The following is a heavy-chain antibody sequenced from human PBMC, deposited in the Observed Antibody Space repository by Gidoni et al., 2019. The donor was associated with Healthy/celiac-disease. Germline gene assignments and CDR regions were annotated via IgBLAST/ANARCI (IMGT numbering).Heavy chain of an antibody. CDR2: ICSSSSTI. CDR1: GFTCSSYS. J-gene: IGHJ4*02. D-gene: IGHD1-26*01. Sequence: EVQLVESGGGSVQRGGSLRPSCAASGFTCSSYSMNWVRQAPGKGLEWVSYICSSSSTIYYADSVKGRFTISRDNAKNSLYLQMNSLRAEDTAVYYCARAFGSYRKYFDYWGQGTLVTVSS. V-gene: IGHV3-48*04. CDR3: ARAFGSYRKYFDY.